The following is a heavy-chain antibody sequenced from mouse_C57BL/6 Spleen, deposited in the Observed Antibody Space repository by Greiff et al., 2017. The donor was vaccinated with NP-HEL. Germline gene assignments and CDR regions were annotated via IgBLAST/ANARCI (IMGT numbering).Heavy chain of an antibody. D-gene: IGHD1-1*01. V-gene: IGHV1-55*01. CDR2: IYPGSGST. Sequence: QVHVKQPGAELVKPGASVKMSCKASGYTFTSYWITWVKQRPGQGLEWIGDIYPGSGSTNYNEKFKSKATLTVDTSSSTADMQLSSLTSEDSAVYYCARLGTVVADYWGQGTTLTVSS. CDR3: ARLGTVVADY. J-gene: IGHJ2*01. CDR1: GYTFTSYW.